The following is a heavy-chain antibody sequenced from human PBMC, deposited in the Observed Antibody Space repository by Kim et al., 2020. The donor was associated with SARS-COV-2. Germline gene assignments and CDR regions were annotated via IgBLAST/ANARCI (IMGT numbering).Heavy chain of an antibody. D-gene: IGHD4-17*01. CDR3: ARGAYDYASYNWFDP. CDR2: IYYSGST. Sequence: SETLSLTCTVSGGSISSGDYYWSWIRQPPGKGLEWIGYIYYSGSTYYNPSLKSRVTISVDTSKNQFSLKLSSVTAADTAVYYCARGAYDYASYNWFDPWGQGTLVTVSS. J-gene: IGHJ5*02. CDR1: GGSISSGDYY. V-gene: IGHV4-30-4*01.